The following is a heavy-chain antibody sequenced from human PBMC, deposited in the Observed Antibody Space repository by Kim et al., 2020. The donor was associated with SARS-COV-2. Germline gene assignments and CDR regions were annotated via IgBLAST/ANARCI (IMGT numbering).Heavy chain of an antibody. CDR3: AGGYDLDY. CDR2: KWYN. V-gene: IGHV6-1*01. Sequence: KWYNDYAVSVKSRITINPDTSTNQFSLQLNSVAPEDTAVYYCAGGYDLDYWGQGTLVTVSS. D-gene: IGHD5-12*01. J-gene: IGHJ4*02.